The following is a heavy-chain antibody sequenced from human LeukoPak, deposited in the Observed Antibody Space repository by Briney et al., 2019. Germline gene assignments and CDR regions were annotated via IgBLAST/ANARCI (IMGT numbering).Heavy chain of an antibody. D-gene: IGHD3-10*01. Sequence: GGSLRLSCAASGFTFSSYSMNWVRQAPGKGLEWVSSISSSSSYIYYADSVKGRFTISRDNAKNSLYLQMNSLRAEDTAVYYCARDEDVRITMVRGVIPPLGMDVWGQGTAVTVSS. V-gene: IGHV3-21*01. J-gene: IGHJ6*02. CDR3: ARDEDVRITMVRGVIPPLGMDV. CDR2: ISSSSSYI. CDR1: GFTFSSYS.